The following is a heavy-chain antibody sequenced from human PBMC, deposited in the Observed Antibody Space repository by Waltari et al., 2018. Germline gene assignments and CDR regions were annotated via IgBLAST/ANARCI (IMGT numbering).Heavy chain of an antibody. V-gene: IGHV4-39*07. CDR2: IYYSGST. D-gene: IGHD6-13*01. CDR1: GGSISSSSYY. J-gene: IGHJ4*02. Sequence: QLQLQESGPGLVKPSETLSLTCTVSGGSISSSSYYWGWIRQPPGKGLEWIGSIYYSGSTYYNPSLKSRVIISVDTSKNQFSLKLSSVTAADTAVYYCARVPYREEQLHFDYWGQGTLVTVSS. CDR3: ARVPYREEQLHFDY.